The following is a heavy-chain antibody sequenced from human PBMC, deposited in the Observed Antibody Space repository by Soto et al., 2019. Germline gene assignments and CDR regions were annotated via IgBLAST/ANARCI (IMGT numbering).Heavy chain of an antibody. CDR1: GFTFSDYY. CDR2: ISSSGSTI. CDR3: ARSPPLAAAHHEGGAYYMDV. J-gene: IGHJ6*03. V-gene: IGHV3-11*01. Sequence: GGSLRLSCAASGFTFSDYYMSWIRQAPGKGLEWVSYISSSGSTIYYADSVKGRFTISRDNAKNSLYLQMNSLRAEDTAVYYCARSPPLAAAHHEGGAYYMDVWGKGTTVTVSS. D-gene: IGHD6-13*01.